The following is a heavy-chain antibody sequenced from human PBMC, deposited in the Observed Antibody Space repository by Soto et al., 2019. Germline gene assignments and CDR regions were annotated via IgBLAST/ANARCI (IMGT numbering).Heavy chain of an antibody. J-gene: IGHJ6*02. CDR1: GGSISSGGYS. CDR2: IYHSGST. D-gene: IGHD4-17*01. V-gene: IGHV4-30-2*01. Sequence: SETLSLTCAVSGGSISSGGYSWSWIRQPPGKGLEWIGYIYHSGSTYYNPSLKSRVTISVDRSKNQFSLKLSSVTAADTAVYYCARGETVYGDYYGMDVWGQGTTVTVSS. CDR3: ARGETVYGDYYGMDV.